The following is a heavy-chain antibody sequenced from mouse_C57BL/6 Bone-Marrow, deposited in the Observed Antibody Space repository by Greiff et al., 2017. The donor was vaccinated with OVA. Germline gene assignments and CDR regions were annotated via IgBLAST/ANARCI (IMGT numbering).Heavy chain of an antibody. Sequence: VQLQQSGPGLVQPSQSLSITCTVSGFSLTSYGVHWVRQSPGKGLEWLGVIWSGGSTDYNAAFISRLSISKDNSKSQVFFKMNSLQADDTAIYYCARNGYGYVPGFAYWGQGTLVTVSA. CDR3: ARNGYGYVPGFAY. D-gene: IGHD2-2*01. CDR2: IWSGGST. J-gene: IGHJ3*01. CDR1: GFSLTSYG. V-gene: IGHV2-2*01.